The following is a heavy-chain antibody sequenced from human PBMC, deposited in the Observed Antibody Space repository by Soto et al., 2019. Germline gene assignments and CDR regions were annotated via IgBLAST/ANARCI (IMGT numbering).Heavy chain of an antibody. V-gene: IGHV1-3*01. D-gene: IGHD6-6*01. CDR1: GYTFITYA. CDR3: ARSIAARLYYFYGMDV. Sequence: ASVKVSCKASGYTFITYAIYWVRQAPGQRLEWMGWINAGNGNTEYSQKFQGRVTITRDTSARTAYMELRSLQSEDTAVYYCARSIAARLYYFYGMDVWGQGTTVTVSS. J-gene: IGHJ6*02. CDR2: INAGNGNT.